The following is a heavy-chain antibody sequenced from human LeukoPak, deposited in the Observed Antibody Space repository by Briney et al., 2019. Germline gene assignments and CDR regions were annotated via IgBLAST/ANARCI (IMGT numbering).Heavy chain of an antibody. Sequence: ASVKVSCKASGYTFTSYGISWVRQAPGQGLEWMGWINTNTGNPTYAQGFTGRFVFSLDTSVSTAYLQISSLKAEDTAVYYCARRVRAVAGGGGWFDPWGQGTLVTVSS. CDR2: INTNTGNP. CDR3: ARRVRAVAGGGGWFDP. D-gene: IGHD6-19*01. V-gene: IGHV7-4-1*02. CDR1: GYTFTSYG. J-gene: IGHJ5*02.